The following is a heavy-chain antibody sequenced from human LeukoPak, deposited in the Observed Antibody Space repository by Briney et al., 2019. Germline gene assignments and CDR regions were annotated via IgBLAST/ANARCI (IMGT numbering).Heavy chain of an antibody. V-gene: IGHV1-24*01. Sequence: ASVKVSCKVSGYTLTELSMHWVRQAPGKGLEWMGGFDPEDGETIYAQKFQGRVTMTEDTSTDTAYMELSSLGSEDTAVYYCATGFKYCYYYMDVWGKGATVTVSS. D-gene: IGHD3-10*01. CDR3: ATGFKYCYYYMDV. CDR2: FDPEDGET. CDR1: GYTLTELS. J-gene: IGHJ6*03.